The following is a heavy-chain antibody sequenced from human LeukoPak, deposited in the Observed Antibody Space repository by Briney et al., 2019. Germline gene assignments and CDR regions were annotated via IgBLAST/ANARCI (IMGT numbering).Heavy chain of an antibody. D-gene: IGHD4-17*01. CDR1: GFTFSSYE. J-gene: IGHJ4*02. CDR3: ARDPATVTRGGFDY. Sequence: GGSLRLSCAASGFTFSSYEMNWVRQAPGKGLEWVSYISSSGSTIYYADSVKGRFTISRDNAKNSLYLQMNSLRAEDTAVYYCARDPATVTRGGFDYWGQGTLVTVSS. V-gene: IGHV3-48*03. CDR2: ISSSGSTI.